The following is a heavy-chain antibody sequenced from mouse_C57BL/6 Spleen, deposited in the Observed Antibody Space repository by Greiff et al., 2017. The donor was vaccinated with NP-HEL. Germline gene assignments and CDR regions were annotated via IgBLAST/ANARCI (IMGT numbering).Heavy chain of an antibody. J-gene: IGHJ4*01. V-gene: IGHV1-82*01. Sequence: QVQLKQSGPELVKPGASVKISCKASGYAFSSSWMNWVKQRPGKGLEWIGRIYPGDGDTNYNGKFKGKATLTADKSSSTAYMQLSSLTSEDSAVYFCARWRVRDYDELAMDYWGQGTSVTVSS. CDR3: ARWRVRDYDELAMDY. CDR1: GYAFSSSW. D-gene: IGHD2-4*01. CDR2: IYPGDGDT.